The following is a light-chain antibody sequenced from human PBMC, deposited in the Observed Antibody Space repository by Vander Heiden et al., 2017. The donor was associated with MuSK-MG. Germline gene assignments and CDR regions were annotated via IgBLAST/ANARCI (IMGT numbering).Light chain of an antibody. Sequence: EIVMTQSPATLSVSPGERATLSCRASQSVSSNLAWYQQKPGQAPRLLIYGASTRATGIPARFSGSGSGTEFTLTISSLQSEDFAVYYCQQYNNWPLTFGQGTRLXIK. V-gene: IGKV3-15*01. CDR3: QQYNNWPLT. CDR2: GAS. J-gene: IGKJ5*01. CDR1: QSVSSN.